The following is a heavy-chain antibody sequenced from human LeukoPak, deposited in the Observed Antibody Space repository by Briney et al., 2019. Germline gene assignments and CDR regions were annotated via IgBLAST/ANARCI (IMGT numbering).Heavy chain of an antibody. CDR3: AREGMVRGVIIN. V-gene: IGHV3-21*01. J-gene: IGHJ4*02. Sequence: TPGGSLRLSFAASGFTFSSYSMNWVRQAPGKGLEWVSSISSSSSYIYYADSVKGRFTISRDNAKNSLYLQMNSLRAEDTAVYYCAREGMVRGVIINWGQGTLVTVSS. CDR1: GFTFSSYS. D-gene: IGHD3-10*01. CDR2: ISSSSSYI.